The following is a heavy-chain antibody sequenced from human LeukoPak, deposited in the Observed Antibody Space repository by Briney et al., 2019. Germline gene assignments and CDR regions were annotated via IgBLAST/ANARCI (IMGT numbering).Heavy chain of an antibody. CDR1: GFTFDDYA. CDR2: ISWDGGST. J-gene: IGHJ6*03. CDR3: AKDNAANYYYMDV. V-gene: IGHV3-43D*03. Sequence: PGGSLRLSCAASGFTFDDYAMHWVRQAPGKGLEWVSLISWDGGSTYYADSVKGRFTISRDNSKNSLYLQMNSLRAEDTALYYCAKDNAANYYYMDVWGKGTTVTVSS.